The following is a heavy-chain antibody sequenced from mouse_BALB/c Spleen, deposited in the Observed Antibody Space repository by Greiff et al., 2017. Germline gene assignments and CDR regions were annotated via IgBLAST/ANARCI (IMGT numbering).Heavy chain of an antibody. CDR1: GFTFSSFG. V-gene: IGHV5-17*02. CDR3: ARSGGVYSWFAY. D-gene: IGHD1-1*01. J-gene: IGHJ3*01. Sequence: EVKLVESGGGLVQPGGSRKLSCAASGFTFSSFGMHWVRQAPEKGLEWVAYISSGSSTIYYADTVKGRFTISRDNPKNTLFLQMTSLRSEDTAMYYCARSGGVYSWFAYWGQGTLVTVSA. CDR2: ISSGSSTI.